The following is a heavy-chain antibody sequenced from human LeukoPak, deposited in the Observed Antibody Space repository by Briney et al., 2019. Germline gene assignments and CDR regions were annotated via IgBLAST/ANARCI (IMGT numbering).Heavy chain of an antibody. Sequence: PSQTLSLTCTVSGGSISGGGYYWSWIRQHPGKGLEWIGYIYYSGSTYYNPSLKSRVTISVDTSKNQFSLKLSSVTAADTAVYYCARDVGYSYGYPYYFDYWGQGTLVTVSS. CDR2: IYYSGST. CDR1: GGSISGGGYY. D-gene: IGHD5-18*01. J-gene: IGHJ4*02. CDR3: ARDVGYSYGYPYYFDY. V-gene: IGHV4-31*03.